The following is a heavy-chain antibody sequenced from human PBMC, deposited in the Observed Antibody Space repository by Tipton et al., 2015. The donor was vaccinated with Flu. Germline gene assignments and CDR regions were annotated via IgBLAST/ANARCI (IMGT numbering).Heavy chain of an antibody. V-gene: IGHV4-61*02. CDR1: GASIGYGSHY. J-gene: IGHJ4*02. D-gene: IGHD5-24*01. Sequence: TLSLTCSVSGASIGYGSHYWSWIRQPAGKGLEWIGRIHARGTTYYNPSLKSRVTLSVDATQNQFSLKLKSVTAADTAVYFCASGAPVNGDGSNDFWGQGTLVTVSS. CDR2: IHARGTT. CDR3: ASGAPVNGDGSNDF.